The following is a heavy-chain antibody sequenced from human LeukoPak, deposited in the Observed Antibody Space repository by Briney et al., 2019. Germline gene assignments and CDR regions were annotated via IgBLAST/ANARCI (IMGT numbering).Heavy chain of an antibody. CDR1: GFTFSSCA. CDR3: AKEGVTPFDY. D-gene: IGHD3-10*01. CDR2: ISRSGNNT. V-gene: IGHV3-23*01. Sequence: GGSLRLSCAAYGFTFSSCAMSWVRQAPGKGLEWVSAISRSGNNTYYTDSVRGRFTISRDNSKHTLYLQMNSLRAEDTALYYCAKEGVTPFDYWGQGTLVTVSS. J-gene: IGHJ4*02.